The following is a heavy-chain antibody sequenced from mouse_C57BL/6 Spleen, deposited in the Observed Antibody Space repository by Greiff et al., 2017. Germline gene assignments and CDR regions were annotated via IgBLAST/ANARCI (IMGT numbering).Heavy chain of an antibody. Sequence: QVQLQQSGAELARPGASVKLSCKASGYTFTSYGISWVKQRTGQGLEWIGEIYPRGGNTYYNEKFKGKATMTADKSSSTAYRELRRLTSEDSAVYFFASHYSSGYWGQGTTLTVSS. J-gene: IGHJ2*01. CDR1: GYTFTSYG. D-gene: IGHD3-1*01. V-gene: IGHV1-81*01. CDR2: IYPRGGNT. CDR3: ASHYSSGY.